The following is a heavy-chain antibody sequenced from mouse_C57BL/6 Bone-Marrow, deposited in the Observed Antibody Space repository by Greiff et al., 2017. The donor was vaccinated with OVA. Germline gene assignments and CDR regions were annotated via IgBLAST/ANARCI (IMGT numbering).Heavy chain of an antibody. D-gene: IGHD1-1*01. CDR2: IYPGGGYT. Sequence: VKLMESGAELVRPGTSVKMSCKASGYTFTNYWIGWAKQRPGHGLEWIGDIYPGGGYTNYNEKFKGKATLTADKSSSTAYMQFSSLTSEDSAIYYCARGYYGFDYWGQGTTLTVSS. V-gene: IGHV1-63*01. J-gene: IGHJ2*01. CDR1: GYTFTNYW. CDR3: ARGYYGFDY.